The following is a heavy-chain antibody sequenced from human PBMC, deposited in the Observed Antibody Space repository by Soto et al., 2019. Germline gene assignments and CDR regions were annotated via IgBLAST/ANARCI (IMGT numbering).Heavy chain of an antibody. CDR2: IYHSGST. J-gene: IGHJ4*02. CDR3: ARAGGLGAVAADY. V-gene: IGHV4-30-2*01. D-gene: IGHD6-19*01. Sequence: QLQLQESGSGPVKPSQTLSLTCAVSGGSISSGGYSWSWIRQPPGKGLEWIGYIYHSGSTYYNPSLKSRVTISVDRSKNQFSLKLSSVTAADTAVYYCARAGGLGAVAADYWGQGTLVTVSS. CDR1: GGSISSGGYS.